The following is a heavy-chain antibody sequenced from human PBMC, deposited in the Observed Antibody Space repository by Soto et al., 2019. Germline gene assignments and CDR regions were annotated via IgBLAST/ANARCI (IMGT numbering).Heavy chain of an antibody. CDR3: ARDHCSSTSCSQNVYYYYGMDV. Sequence: GGSLRLSCAASGFTFSSYSMNWVRQAPGKGLEWVSSISSSSSYIYYADSVKGRFTISRDNAKNSLYLQMNSLRAEDKAVYYCARDHCSSTSCSQNVYYYYGMDVWGQGTTVTVSS. D-gene: IGHD2-2*01. CDR1: GFTFSSYS. CDR2: ISSSSSYI. J-gene: IGHJ6*02. V-gene: IGHV3-21*01.